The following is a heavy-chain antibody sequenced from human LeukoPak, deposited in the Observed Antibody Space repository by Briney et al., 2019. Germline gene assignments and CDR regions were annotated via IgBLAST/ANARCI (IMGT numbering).Heavy chain of an antibody. CDR3: ARDDSSGYYGAFDI. V-gene: IGHV1-2*02. CDR1: GYTFTGYY. Sequence: ASVKVSCKASGYTFTGYYMHWVRQAPGQGLEWMGWINPNSGGTNYAQKFQGRVTMTRDTSTSTAYMELRSLRSDDTAVYYCARDDSSGYYGAFDIWGQGTMVTVSS. J-gene: IGHJ3*02. CDR2: INPNSGGT. D-gene: IGHD3-22*01.